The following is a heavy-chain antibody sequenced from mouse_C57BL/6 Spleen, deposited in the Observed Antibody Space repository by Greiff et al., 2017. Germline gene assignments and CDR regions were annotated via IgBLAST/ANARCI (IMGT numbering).Heavy chain of an antibody. Sequence: QVQLQQSGAELVRPGASVTLSCKASGYTFTDYEMHWVKQTPVHGLEWIGAIDPETGGTAYNQKFKGKAILTADKSSSTAYMELRSLTSEDSAVYYCTRLASWSYYFDYWGQGTTLTVSS. CDR1: GYTFTDYE. V-gene: IGHV1-15*01. CDR3: TRLASWSYYFDY. CDR2: IDPETGGT. J-gene: IGHJ2*01. D-gene: IGHD6-1*01.